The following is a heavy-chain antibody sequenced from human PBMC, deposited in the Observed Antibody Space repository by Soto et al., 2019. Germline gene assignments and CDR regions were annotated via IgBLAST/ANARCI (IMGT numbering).Heavy chain of an antibody. J-gene: IGHJ3*02. Sequence: ASVKVSCKASGGTFSSYAISWVRQAPGQGLEWMGWMNPNSGNTGYAQKFQGRVTMTRNTSISTAYMELSSLRSEDTAVYYCASWYYDFWSRYDAFDIWGQGTMVTVSS. CDR2: MNPNSGNT. CDR3: ASWYYDFWSRYDAFDI. V-gene: IGHV1-8*02. D-gene: IGHD3-3*01. CDR1: GGTFSSYA.